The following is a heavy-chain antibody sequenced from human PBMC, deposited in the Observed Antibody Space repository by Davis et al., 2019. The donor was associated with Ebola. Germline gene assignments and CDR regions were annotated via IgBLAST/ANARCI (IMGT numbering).Heavy chain of an antibody. V-gene: IGHV2-5*02. J-gene: IGHJ3*01. CDR3: AKFRSDDAFDV. CDR2: IYWDDDK. Sequence: SGPTLVKPTQTLTLTCTFSGFSLSTSGVGVGWIRQPPGKALEWLALIYWDDDKRYSPSLKSRLTITKDTSKNQVVLTVTNMDHVDTATYYCAKFRSDDAFDVWGPGTMVTVSS. CDR1: GFSLSTSGVG.